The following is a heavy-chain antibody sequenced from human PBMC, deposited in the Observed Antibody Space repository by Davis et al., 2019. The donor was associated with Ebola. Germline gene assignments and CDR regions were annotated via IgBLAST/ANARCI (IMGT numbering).Heavy chain of an antibody. CDR1: GGSFSGHY. Sequence: SETLSLTCAVYGGSFSGHYWSWIRQPPGKGLEWIGEINHSGSTNYNPSLKSRVTISVDTSKNQFSLKLSSVTAADTAVYYCARGLGYFDWGRYWGQGTMVTVSS. CDR2: INHSGST. D-gene: IGHD3-9*01. J-gene: IGHJ3*01. V-gene: IGHV4-34*01. CDR3: ARGLGYFDWGRY.